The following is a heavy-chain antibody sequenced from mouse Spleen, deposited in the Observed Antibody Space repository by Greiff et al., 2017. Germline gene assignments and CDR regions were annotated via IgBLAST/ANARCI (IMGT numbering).Heavy chain of an antibody. CDR1: GYTFTSYW. J-gene: IGHJ1*01. CDR2: IDPSDSYT. D-gene: IGHD2-4*01. V-gene: IGHV1-69*01. Sequence: QVQLQQPGAELVMPGASVKLSCKASGYTFTSYWMHWVKQRPGQGLEWIGEIDPSDSYTNYNQKFKGKATLTVDKSSSTAYMQLSSLTSEDSAVYYCARGGMITTGLGDWYFDVWGAGTTVTVSS. CDR3: ARGGMITTGLGDWYFDV.